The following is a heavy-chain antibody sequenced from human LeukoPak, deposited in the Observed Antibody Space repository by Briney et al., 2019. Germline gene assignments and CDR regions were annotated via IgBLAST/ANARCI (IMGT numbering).Heavy chain of an antibody. D-gene: IGHD6-13*01. J-gene: IGHJ4*02. V-gene: IGHV3-23*01. CDR1: GFTFSSYA. Sequence: GGSLRLSCAASGFTFSSYAMSWVRQAPGKGLEWVSAISGSGSSTYYADSVKGRFTISRDNSKNTLYLQMNSLRAEDTAVYYCAKAGGNGYFTPFDYWGQGTLVTVSS. CDR2: ISGSGSST. CDR3: AKAGGNGYFTPFDY.